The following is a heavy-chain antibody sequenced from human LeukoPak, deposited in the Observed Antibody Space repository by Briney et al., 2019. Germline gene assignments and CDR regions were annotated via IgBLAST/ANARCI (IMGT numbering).Heavy chain of an antibody. CDR1: GFTVRSNY. Sequence: GGSLSLSCAASGFTVRSNYMNWVRQAPGKGLEWVSVIYSGGSTYYADSVKGRFTISRDNAKNSLYLQMNSLRAEDTAVYYCARVWAYSGSDYWDQGTLVTVSS. CDR2: IYSGGST. J-gene: IGHJ4*02. CDR3: ARVWAYSGSDY. V-gene: IGHV3-66*01. D-gene: IGHD1-26*01.